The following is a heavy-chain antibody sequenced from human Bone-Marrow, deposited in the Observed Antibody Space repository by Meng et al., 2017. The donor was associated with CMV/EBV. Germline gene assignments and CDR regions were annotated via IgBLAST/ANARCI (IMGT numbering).Heavy chain of an antibody. D-gene: IGHD3-9*01. V-gene: IGHV3-74*01. J-gene: IGHJ4*02. CDR3: TRDFDLPGGF. CDR1: GFTFSIYW. CDR2: INSDGSIK. Sequence: GESLKISCAASGFTFSIYWMHWLRQAPGKGLMWVSRINSDGSIKAYADSVKGRFTTSRDNAKNTLYLQMNSLTAEGTAVYYCTRDFDLPGGFWGQGALVTVSS.